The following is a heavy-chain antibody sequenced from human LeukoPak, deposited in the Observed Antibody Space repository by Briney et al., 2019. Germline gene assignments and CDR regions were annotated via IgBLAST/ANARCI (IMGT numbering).Heavy chain of an antibody. CDR3: AKEGYSSALGAFDI. Sequence: GALRLSCAASGFTFSSYGMHWVRQAPGKGLEWVAFIRYDGSNKYYADSVKGRFTISRDNSKNTLYLQMNSLRAEDTAVYYWAKEGYSSALGAFDIWGQGTMVTVSS. J-gene: IGHJ3*02. V-gene: IGHV3-30*02. CDR1: GFTFSSYG. CDR2: IRYDGSNK. D-gene: IGHD6-19*01.